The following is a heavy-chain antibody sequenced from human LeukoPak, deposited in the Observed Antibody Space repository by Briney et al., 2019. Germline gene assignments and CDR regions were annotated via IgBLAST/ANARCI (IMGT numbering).Heavy chain of an antibody. Sequence: GGSPRLSCAASGFTFSSYAMTWVRQAPGKGLEWVSVVSGSGGSTNYADSVKGRFIISRDNSKNTLYLQMNSLRAEDTAIYYCAKAIRDGYSNFDYWGQGTLVTVSS. CDR3: AKAIRDGYSNFDY. CDR1: GFTFSSYA. V-gene: IGHV3-23*01. CDR2: VSGSGGST. D-gene: IGHD5-24*01. J-gene: IGHJ4*02.